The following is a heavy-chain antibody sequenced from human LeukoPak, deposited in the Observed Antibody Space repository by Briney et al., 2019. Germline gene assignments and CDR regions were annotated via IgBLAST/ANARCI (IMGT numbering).Heavy chain of an antibody. Sequence: ASVKVSCKASGGTFSSYAISWVRQAPGQGLEWMGGIIPIFGTANFAQKFQGRVSITADESTSTAFMELSSLRSEDTAVYYCAREWGLESSGYYYAYWGQGTLVTVSS. CDR2: IIPIFGTA. V-gene: IGHV1-69*01. D-gene: IGHD3-22*01. J-gene: IGHJ4*02. CDR1: GGTFSSYA. CDR3: AREWGLESSGYYYAY.